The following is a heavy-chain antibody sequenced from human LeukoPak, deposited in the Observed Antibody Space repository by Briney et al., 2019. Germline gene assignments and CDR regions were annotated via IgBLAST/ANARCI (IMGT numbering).Heavy chain of an antibody. V-gene: IGHV4-34*01. Sequence: SETLSLTCAVYSGSFNGYYWRWIRQPRGEGVEGIGEINHSGCPNYNPSLKSRVTILVDTSKNQFSLKLSSVTAPDTAVYYCARSQRMSTRWGVVVAANLDAEYFQHWGQGTLVTVSS. CDR3: ARSQRMSTRWGVVVAANLDAEYFQH. CDR1: SGSFNGYY. D-gene: IGHD2-15*01. CDR2: INHSGCP. J-gene: IGHJ1*01.